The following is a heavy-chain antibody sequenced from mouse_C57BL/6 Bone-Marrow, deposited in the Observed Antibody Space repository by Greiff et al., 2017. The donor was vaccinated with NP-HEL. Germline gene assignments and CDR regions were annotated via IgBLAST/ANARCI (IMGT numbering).Heavy chain of an antibody. CDR1: GYTFTDYN. Sequence: VQLQQSGPELVKPGASVKMSCKASGYTFTDYNMHWVKQSHGKSLEWIGYINPNDGGTSYNQKFKGKATLTVNKSSSTAYMELRRLTSEDAAFYFFASLCFFACWGQGTTLTVSS. J-gene: IGHJ2*01. CDR2: INPNDGGT. CDR3: ASLCFFAC. V-gene: IGHV1-22*01.